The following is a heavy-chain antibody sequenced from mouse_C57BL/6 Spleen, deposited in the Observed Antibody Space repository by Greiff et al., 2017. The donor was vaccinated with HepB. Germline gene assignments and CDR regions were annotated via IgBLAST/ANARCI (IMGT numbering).Heavy chain of an antibody. D-gene: IGHD1-1*01. CDR2: INPNNGGT. CDR3: AMGSNYAKDD. CDR1: GYTFTDYY. V-gene: IGHV1-26*01. Sequence: VQLQQSGPELVKPGASVKISCKASGYTFTDYYMNWVKQSHGKSLEWIGDINPNNGGTSYNQKFKGKATLTLDKSSSTAYMELRSLTSEDSAVYYCAMGSNYAKDDWGQGTAVTVSS. J-gene: IGHJ4*01.